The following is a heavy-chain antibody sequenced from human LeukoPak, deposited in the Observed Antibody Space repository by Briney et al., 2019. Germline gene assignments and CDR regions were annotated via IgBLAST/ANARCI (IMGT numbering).Heavy chain of an antibody. CDR1: GYTFTGYY. V-gene: IGHV1-2*02. CDR2: INPNSGGT. J-gene: IGHJ6*03. CDR3: ARDLRPLYYYYMDV. Sequence: ASVKVSCKASGYTFTGYYIHWVRQAPGQGLEWMGWINPNSGGTNYAQKFQGRVTMTRDTSISTAYMELSRLRSDDTAVYYCARDLRPLYYYYMDVWGKGTTVTVSS.